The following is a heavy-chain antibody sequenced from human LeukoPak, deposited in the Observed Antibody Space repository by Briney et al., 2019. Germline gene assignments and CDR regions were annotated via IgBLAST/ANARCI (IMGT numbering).Heavy chain of an antibody. CDR3: ARDSLSVVPAAFAPYADAFDI. J-gene: IGHJ3*02. D-gene: IGHD2-2*01. Sequence: SVKVSCKASGGTFSSYAISWVRQAPGQGLEWMGRIIPILGIANYAQKFQGRVTITADKSTSTAYMELSSLRSEDTAVYYCARDSLSVVPAAFAPYADAFDIWGQGTMVTVSS. V-gene: IGHV1-69*04. CDR1: GGTFSSYA. CDR2: IIPILGIA.